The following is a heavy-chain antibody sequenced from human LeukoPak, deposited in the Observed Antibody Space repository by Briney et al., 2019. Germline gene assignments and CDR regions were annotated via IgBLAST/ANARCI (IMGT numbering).Heavy chain of an antibody. Sequence: SETLSLTCTVSGGSISSSSYYWGWIRQPPGKGLEWIGEINHSGSTNYNPSLKSRVTISVDTSKNQFSLKLSSVTAADTAVYYCARTHYYDSSGYYDAFDIWGQGTMVTVSS. D-gene: IGHD3-22*01. CDR3: ARTHYYDSSGYYDAFDI. J-gene: IGHJ3*02. CDR1: GGSISSSSYY. V-gene: IGHV4-39*07. CDR2: INHSGST.